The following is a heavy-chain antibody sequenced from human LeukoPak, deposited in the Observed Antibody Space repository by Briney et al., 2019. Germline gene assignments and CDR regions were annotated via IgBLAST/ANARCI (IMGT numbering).Heavy chain of an antibody. J-gene: IGHJ4*02. CDR3: ARHMDWSFHY. Sequence: GWSLRLSCAPSGFTFSTYWMTWVRHSPGKGLEWVANIYPDGSEKYYVDSVKGRSTISRDNAKNSLYLQMNNLRVEDTAVYYCARHMDWSFHYWGQGTLVTVSS. V-gene: IGHV3-7*01. CDR1: GFTFSTYW. CDR2: IYPDGSEK. D-gene: IGHD2-2*03.